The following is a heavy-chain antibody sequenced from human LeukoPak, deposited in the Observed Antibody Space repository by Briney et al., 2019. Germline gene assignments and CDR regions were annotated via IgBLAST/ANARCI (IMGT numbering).Heavy chain of an antibody. D-gene: IGHD3-10*01. CDR2: IYHSGST. Sequence: SETLSLTCAVSGGSISSSNWWSWVRPPPGKGLEWIGEIYHSGSTNYNPSLKSRVTISVDKSKNQFSLKLSSVTAADTAVYYCASRLIWSGELVLVSWFDPWGQGTLVTVSS. CDR1: GGSISSSNW. CDR3: ASRLIWSGELVLVSWFDP. V-gene: IGHV4-4*02. J-gene: IGHJ5*02.